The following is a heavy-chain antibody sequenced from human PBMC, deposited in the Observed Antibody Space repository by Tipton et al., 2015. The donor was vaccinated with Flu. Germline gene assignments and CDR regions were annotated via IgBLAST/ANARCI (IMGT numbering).Heavy chain of an antibody. CDR3: ARDPSLGMPDYFDY. D-gene: IGHD2-2*01. CDR2: IYTSGST. V-gene: IGHV4-61*02. CDR1: GGSISSSSYY. J-gene: IGHJ4*02. Sequence: GLVKPSQTLSLTCTVSGGSISSSSYYWTWIRQPAGKGLEWIGQIYTSGSTKYNPSLKSRVTMSLDTSKNQFSLKMSSVTAADTAMYYCARDPSLGMPDYFDYWGQGTLVTASS.